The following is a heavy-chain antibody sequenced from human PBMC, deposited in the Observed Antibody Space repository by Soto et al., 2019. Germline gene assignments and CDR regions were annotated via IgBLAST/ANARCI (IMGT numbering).Heavy chain of an antibody. Sequence: PSETLYLTCTVSGGSVSSGSYYWSWIRQHPGRGLEWIGYIYYSGSTYYNPSLKSRVTISVDTSKNQFSLKLSSVTAADTAVYYCARAIWSRHGMDVWGQGTTVTVSS. CDR3: ARAIWSRHGMDV. V-gene: IGHV4-30-4*08. J-gene: IGHJ6*02. D-gene: IGHD3-3*01. CDR1: GGSVSSGSYY. CDR2: IYYSGST.